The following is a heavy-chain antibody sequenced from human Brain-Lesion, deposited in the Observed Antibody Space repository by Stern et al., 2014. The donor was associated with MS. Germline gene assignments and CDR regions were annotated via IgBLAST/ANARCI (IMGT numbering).Heavy chain of an antibody. D-gene: IGHD2-2*01. V-gene: IGHV4-61*02. CDR1: GGSISSGGYY. Sequence: QLVQSGPGLVKPSQTLSLSCTVSGGSISSGGYYWSWIRQPAGKGLEWIGRIFKSGSTSYNPSLKSRVPLSINTSKNQFSLRLNSMTAADTAVYYCARGRVVPGFQYYATDVWGQGTTVIVSS. CDR3: ARGRVVPGFQYYATDV. CDR2: IFKSGST. J-gene: IGHJ6*02.